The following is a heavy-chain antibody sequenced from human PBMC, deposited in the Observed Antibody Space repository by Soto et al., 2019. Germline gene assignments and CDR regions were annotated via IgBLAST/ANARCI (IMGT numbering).Heavy chain of an antibody. CDR1: GFTFSSYA. CDR3: ENARGGAGCRGTSGYGGMDV. Sequence: EVQLLESGGGLVQPGGSLRLSCAASGFTFSSYAMSWVRQAPGKGLEWVSGISDSGGSTYYADSVKGRFTISRDNSKNTLFLQVKSLGSVERAVYEGENARGGAGCRGTSGYGGMDVWGQGTMVTVSS. D-gene: IGHD2-2*01. CDR2: ISDSGGST. J-gene: IGHJ6*02. V-gene: IGHV3-23*01.